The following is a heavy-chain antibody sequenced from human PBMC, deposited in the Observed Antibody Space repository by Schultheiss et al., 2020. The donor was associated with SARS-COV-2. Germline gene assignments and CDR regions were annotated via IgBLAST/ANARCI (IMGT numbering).Heavy chain of an antibody. CDR3: ARDNEYCTGGVCYTGAYYYYMDV. CDR1: GFTFSSYW. CDR2: IKQDGSEK. J-gene: IGHJ6*03. D-gene: IGHD2-8*02. V-gene: IGHV3-7*01. Sequence: GGSLRLSCAASGFTFSSYWMSWVRQAPGKGLEWVANIKQDGSEKYYVDSVKGRFTISRDNAKNSLYLQMNSLRAEDTAVYYCARDNEYCTGGVCYTGAYYYYMDVWGKGTTVTVSS.